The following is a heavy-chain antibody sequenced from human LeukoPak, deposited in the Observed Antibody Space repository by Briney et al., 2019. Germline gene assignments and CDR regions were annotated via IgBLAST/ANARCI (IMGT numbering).Heavy chain of an antibody. CDR3: ARLRFNQNFDY. CDR2: ISSSSSYI. J-gene: IGHJ4*02. D-gene: IGHD1-14*01. Sequence: SGGSLRLSCAASGFTFSSYSMNWVRQAPGKGLEWVSSISSSSSYIYYADSVKGRFTISRDNAKNSLYLQMNSLRAEDTAVYYCARLRFNQNFDYWGQGTLVTVSS. V-gene: IGHV3-21*01. CDR1: GFTFSSYS.